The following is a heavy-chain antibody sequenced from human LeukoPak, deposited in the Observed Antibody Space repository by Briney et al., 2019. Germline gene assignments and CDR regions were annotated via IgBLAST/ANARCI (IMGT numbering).Heavy chain of an antibody. Sequence: GGSLRLSCAVSGFTFSDYGMNWIRQAPGKGLEWVSYISSSSGSTFYADSVKGRFTISRDNAKNSLYLQMNSLRAEDTAVYYCARDLVYGAANNWFDPWGQGTLVTVSS. J-gene: IGHJ5*02. CDR1: GFTFSDYG. V-gene: IGHV3-48*01. CDR3: ARDLVYGAANNWFDP. CDR2: ISSSSGST. D-gene: IGHD2/OR15-2a*01.